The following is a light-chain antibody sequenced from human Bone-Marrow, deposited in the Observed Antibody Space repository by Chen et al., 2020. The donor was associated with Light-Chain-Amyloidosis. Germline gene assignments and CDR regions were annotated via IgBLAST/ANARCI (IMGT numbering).Light chain of an antibody. CDR1: ALPKKY. J-gene: IGLJ3*02. V-gene: IGLV3-10*01. CDR2: EDN. CDR3: YSTDISGNVAV. Sequence: SYELTQPPSVSVSPGQTARITCSGDALPKKYAFWYQQKSGQAPVLVIYEDNKRASEFPERFSGASSGTVATLTISGARVEDEAVYHCYSTDISGNVAVFGGGTKLTVL.